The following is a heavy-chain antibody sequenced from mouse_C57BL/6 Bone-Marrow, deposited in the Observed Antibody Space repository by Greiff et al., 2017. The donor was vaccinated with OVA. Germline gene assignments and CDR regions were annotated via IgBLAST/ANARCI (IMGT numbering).Heavy chain of an antibody. CDR2: IYWDDDK. D-gene: IGHD1-1*01. V-gene: IGHV8-12*01. CDR1: GFSLSTSGMG. CDR3: ARKPTTVGPDWYFDV. J-gene: IGHJ1*03. Sequence: QVTLKESGPGILQSSQTLSLTCSFSGFSLSTSGMGVSWIRQPSGKGLEWLAHIYWDDDKRYNPSLKSRLTISKATSRNQVFLKSTSVDTADTATSYCARKPTTVGPDWYFDVWGTGTTVTVSS.